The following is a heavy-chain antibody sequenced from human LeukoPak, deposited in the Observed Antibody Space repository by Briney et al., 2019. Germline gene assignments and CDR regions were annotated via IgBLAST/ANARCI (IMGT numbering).Heavy chain of an antibody. CDR1: GFTFSSYN. CDR2: ISGTSGYK. J-gene: IGHJ4*02. Sequence: GGSLRLSCVASGFTFSSYNMNWVRQAPGKGLEWVASISGTSGYKHYADSVQGRFTISRDNAKKSLHLEMDSLRAEDTAVYYCVRGEYSSGWYDFFDSWGQGTLVTVSS. V-gene: IGHV3-21*01. CDR3: VRGEYSSGWYDFFDS. D-gene: IGHD6-19*01.